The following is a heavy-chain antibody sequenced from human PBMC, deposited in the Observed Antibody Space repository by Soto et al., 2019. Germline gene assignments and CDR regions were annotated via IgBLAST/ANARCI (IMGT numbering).Heavy chain of an antibody. J-gene: IGHJ5*02. CDR3: GRDRALGGVISGFDH. V-gene: IGHV1-2*04. CDR2: INPNSGGT. CDR1: GYIFTDYY. D-gene: IGHD2-8*02. Sequence: QVQLVQSGAEVKKPGASVKVSCKASGYIFTDYYMHWVRQAPRKGLEWMGWINPNSGGTKYAQKVQGWVTMTRDTSMKTAYMELSRLKSDDAALYYCGRDRALGGVISGFDHWGPGTLVTVSS.